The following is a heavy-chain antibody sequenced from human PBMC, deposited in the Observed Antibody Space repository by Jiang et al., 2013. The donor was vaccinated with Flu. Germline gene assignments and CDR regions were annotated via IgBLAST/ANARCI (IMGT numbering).Heavy chain of an antibody. D-gene: IGHD3-9*01. V-gene: IGHV1-18*01. CDR2: INPYNYNS. CDR3: ARLPLIYFEGDTENFDI. Sequence: WVRQAPGQGLEWMGWINPYNYNSKSAPSFQGRVTLTTDTSTNTAYMELRSLRDEDTAVYYCARLPLIYFEGDTENFDIWGQGTMVTVSS. J-gene: IGHJ3*02.